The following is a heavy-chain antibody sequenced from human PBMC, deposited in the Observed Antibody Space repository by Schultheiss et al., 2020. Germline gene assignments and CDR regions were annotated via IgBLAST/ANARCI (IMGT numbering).Heavy chain of an antibody. J-gene: IGHJ4*02. D-gene: IGHD5-18*01. CDR3: AKDLHEGYSYGSCDY. Sequence: GGSLRLSCAASGFTFSSYGMHWVRQAPGKGLEWVAVISYDGSNKYYADSVKGRFTISRDNSKNTLCLQMNSLRAEDTAVYYCAKDLHEGYSYGSCDYWGQGTLVTFSS. V-gene: IGHV3-30*18. CDR1: GFTFSSYG. CDR2: ISYDGSNK.